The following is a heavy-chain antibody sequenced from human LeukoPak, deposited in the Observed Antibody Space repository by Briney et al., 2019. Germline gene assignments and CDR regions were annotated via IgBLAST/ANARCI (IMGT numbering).Heavy chain of an antibody. D-gene: IGHD2-2*01. J-gene: IGHJ6*03. CDR3: ARGTQKYCSSTSCRGAYYYYYMDV. CDR1: GGSISSGDYY. Sequence: PSQILCLTCTVSGGSISSGDYYWSWIRQPPGKGLEWIGYIYYSGSTYYNPSLKSRVTISVDTSKNQFSLKLSSVTAADTAVYYCARGTQKYCSSTSCRGAYYYYYMDVWGKGTTVTVSS. CDR2: IYYSGST. V-gene: IGHV4-30-4*08.